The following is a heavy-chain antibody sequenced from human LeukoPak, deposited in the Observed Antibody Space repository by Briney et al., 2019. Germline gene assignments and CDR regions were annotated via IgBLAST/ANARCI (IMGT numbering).Heavy chain of an antibody. D-gene: IGHD6-13*01. J-gene: IGHJ2*01. Sequence: PSETLSLTCTVSGGSISSGSYYYWSWIRQPAGKGLEWIGRMYTSGSTNYNPSLKSRVTISVDTSKNQFSLKLSSVTAADTAVYYCARDTPTGYSSSWYSYWYFDLWGRGTLVTVSS. CDR1: GGSISSGSYYY. CDR2: MYTSGST. V-gene: IGHV4-61*02. CDR3: ARDTPTGYSSSWYSYWYFDL.